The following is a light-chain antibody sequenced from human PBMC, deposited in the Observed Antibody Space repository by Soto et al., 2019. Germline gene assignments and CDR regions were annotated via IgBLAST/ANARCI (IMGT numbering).Light chain of an antibody. J-gene: IGLJ2*01. Sequence: QSVLTQPASVSGSPGQSITISCTGTSSDVGSYNLVSWYQQHPGKAPKLMIYDVSERPSGVSNRFSGSKSGITASLTISGLQAEDEADYYCCSYAGNNPVVFGAGTKVTVL. CDR1: SSDVGSYNL. CDR2: DVS. V-gene: IGLV2-23*02. CDR3: CSYAGNNPVV.